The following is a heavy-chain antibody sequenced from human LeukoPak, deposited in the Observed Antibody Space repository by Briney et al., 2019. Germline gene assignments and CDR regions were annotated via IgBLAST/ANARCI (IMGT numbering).Heavy chain of an antibody. CDR3: AKDMVVTAIRFCPFDY. D-gene: IGHD2-21*02. CDR1: GFTFSSYG. CDR2: ISGSGGST. V-gene: IGHV3-23*01. J-gene: IGHJ4*02. Sequence: PGGSLRLSCAASGFTFSSYGMSWVRQAPGKGLEWVSAISGSGGSTYYADSVKGRFTISRDNSKNTLYLQMNSLSAEDTAVYYCAKDMVVTAIRFCPFDYWGQGTLVTVSS.